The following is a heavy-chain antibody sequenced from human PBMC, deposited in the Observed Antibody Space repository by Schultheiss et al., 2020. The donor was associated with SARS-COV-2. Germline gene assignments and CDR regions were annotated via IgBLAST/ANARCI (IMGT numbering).Heavy chain of an antibody. CDR1: GYTFTSYD. J-gene: IGHJ4*02. Sequence: ASVKVSCKASGYTFTSYDINWVRQATGQGLEWMGWMNPNSGNTGYAQKFQGRVTMTRNTSISTAYMELSSLRSEDTAVYYCAKSANYDFWSGHPWYYFDYWGQGTLVTVSS. CDR2: MNPNSGNT. D-gene: IGHD3-3*01. V-gene: IGHV1-8*01. CDR3: AKSANYDFWSGHPWYYFDY.